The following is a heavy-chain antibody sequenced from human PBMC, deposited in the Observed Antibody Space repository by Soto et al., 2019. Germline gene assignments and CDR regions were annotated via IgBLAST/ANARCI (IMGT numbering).Heavy chain of an antibody. CDR1: GFSLSTSGAA. Sequence: QINLIESGPTLVKPTQNLTLTCTFAGFSLSTSGAAVGWVRQPPGRALEWLALIYWDGDKRYNASLGNRLTITKDTSMNQVVLTLTNVDPADTATYYCAHRATMTILGLIIDNGIWFDPSGQGTRVIVSS. V-gene: IGHV2-5*02. J-gene: IGHJ5*02. D-gene: IGHD3-16*01. CDR3: AHRATMTILGLIIDNGIWFDP. CDR2: IYWDGDK.